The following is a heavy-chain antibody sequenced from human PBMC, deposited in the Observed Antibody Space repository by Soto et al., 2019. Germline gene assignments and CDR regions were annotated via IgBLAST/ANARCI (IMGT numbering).Heavy chain of an antibody. J-gene: IGHJ5*02. D-gene: IGHD3-3*01. CDR3: ARGWPLRITIFGVVGPRLDP. CDR2: INHSGST. V-gene: IGHV4-34*01. Sequence: SETLSLTCAVYGGSFSGYYWSWIRQPPGKGLEWIGEINHSGSTNYNPSLKSRVTISVDTSKNQFSLKLSSVTAADTAVYYCARGWPLRITIFGVVGPRLDPWGQGTLVTVSS. CDR1: GGSFSGYY.